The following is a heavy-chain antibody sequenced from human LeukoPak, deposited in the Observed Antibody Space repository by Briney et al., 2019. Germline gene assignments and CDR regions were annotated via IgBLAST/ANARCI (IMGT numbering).Heavy chain of an antibody. CDR3: ARYPYDSSGSSAFDI. CDR1: GYTFTSYG. D-gene: IGHD3-22*01. CDR2: MNPNSGNT. V-gene: IGHV1-8*01. Sequence: ASVKVSCKASGYTFTSYGINWVRQAPGQGLEWMGWMNPNSGNTGYAQKFQGRVTMTRNTSISTAYMELSSLRSEDTAVYYCARYPYDSSGSSAFDIWGQGTMVTVSS. J-gene: IGHJ3*02.